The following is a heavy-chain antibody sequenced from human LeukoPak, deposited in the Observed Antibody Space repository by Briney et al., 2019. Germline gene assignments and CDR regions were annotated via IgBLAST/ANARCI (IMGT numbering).Heavy chain of an antibody. CDR2: MNPNSGNT. CDR1: GYTFTSYD. Sequence: ASVKVSCKASGYTFTSYDINWVRQATGQGLEWMGWMNPNSGNTGYAQKFQGRVTMTRDTSISTAYMELSRLRSDDTAVYYCARDLYYYGSGSYHKGLGYWGQGTLVTVSS. D-gene: IGHD3-10*01. J-gene: IGHJ4*02. V-gene: IGHV1-8*01. CDR3: ARDLYYYGSGSYHKGLGY.